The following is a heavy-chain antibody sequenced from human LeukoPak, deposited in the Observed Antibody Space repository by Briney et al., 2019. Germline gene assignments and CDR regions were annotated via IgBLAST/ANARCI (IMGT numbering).Heavy chain of an antibody. CDR3: ASLGSGSSPIIDFDY. CDR2: INPNSGGT. Sequence: ASVKVSCKASGYTFTGHYMHWVRQAPGQGLEWVGRINPNSGGTNYAQKFQGRVTMTRDTSISTAYMELSRLRFDDTAVYYCASLGSGSSPIIDFDYWGQGTLVTVSS. J-gene: IGHJ4*02. V-gene: IGHV1-2*06. D-gene: IGHD3-10*01. CDR1: GYTFTGHY.